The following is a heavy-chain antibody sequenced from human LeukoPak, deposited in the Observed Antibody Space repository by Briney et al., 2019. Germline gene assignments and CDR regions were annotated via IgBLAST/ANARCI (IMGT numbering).Heavy chain of an antibody. CDR2: IYYSGST. V-gene: IGHV4-59*01. Sequence: SETLSLTCTVSGGSISSYYWSWIRQPPGKGLEWIGCIYYSGSTNYNPSLKSRVTISVDTSKNQFSLKLSSVTAADTAVYYCASTTAYYYDSSGYCFDYWGQGTLVTVSS. J-gene: IGHJ4*02. D-gene: IGHD3-22*01. CDR1: GGSISSYY. CDR3: ASTTAYYYDSSGYCFDY.